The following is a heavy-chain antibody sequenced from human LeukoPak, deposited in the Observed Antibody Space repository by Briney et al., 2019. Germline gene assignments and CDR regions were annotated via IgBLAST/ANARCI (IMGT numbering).Heavy chain of an antibody. Sequence: GASLKISCQCSGYIFTNYYIAWVRQKPGKVLELVGLIYPGDSQTKYSPSFQRHVSISVDKSISTDYLQLNNLKPSDSAIFFCARQGSGWHLPDYWGQGTLVTVSS. V-gene: IGHV5-51*01. CDR3: ARQGSGWHLPDY. J-gene: IGHJ4*02. D-gene: IGHD6-19*01. CDR2: IYPGDSQT. CDR1: GYIFTNYY.